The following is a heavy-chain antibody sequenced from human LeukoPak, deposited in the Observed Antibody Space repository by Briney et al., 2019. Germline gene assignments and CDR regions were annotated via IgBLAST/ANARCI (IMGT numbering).Heavy chain of an antibody. CDR2: ISSSSSYI. Sequence: PGGSLRLSCAASGFTFSSYSMNWVRQAPGKGLGWVSSISSSSSYIYYADSVKGRFTISRDNAKNSLYLQMNSLRAEDTAVYYCARSISGWCDYWGQGTLVTVSS. J-gene: IGHJ4*02. D-gene: IGHD6-19*01. CDR3: ARSISGWCDY. V-gene: IGHV3-21*01. CDR1: GFTFSSYS.